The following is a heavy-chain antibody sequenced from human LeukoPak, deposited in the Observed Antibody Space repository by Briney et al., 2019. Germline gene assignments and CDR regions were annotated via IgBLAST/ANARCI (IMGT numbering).Heavy chain of an antibody. D-gene: IGHD2-2*01. CDR1: GFTFSSYS. CDR3: AREVVPSARGYYYYMDV. V-gene: IGHV3-48*01. CDR2: ISRSGRTI. J-gene: IGHJ6*03. Sequence: GGSLRLSCAASGFTFSSYSMKWVRQAPGKGLEWVSCISRSGRTISYADSVKGRFTISRDTAKNSLYLQMNSLRAEDTAVYYCAREVVPSARGYYYYMDVWGKRTTVTVSS.